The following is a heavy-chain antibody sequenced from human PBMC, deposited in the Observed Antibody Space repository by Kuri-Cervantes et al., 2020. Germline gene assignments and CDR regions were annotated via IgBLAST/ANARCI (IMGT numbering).Heavy chain of an antibody. J-gene: IGHJ4*02. V-gene: IGHV3-7*01. CDR1: GFTFSSYW. D-gene: IGHD5-12*01. Sequence: GESLKISCAASGFTFSSYWMSWVRQAPGKGLEWVADIKQDGSEKYYVDSVKGRFTISRDNSKNTLYLQMNSLRAEDTAVYYCAKDGGYSGYDFDYWGQGTLVTVSS. CDR3: AKDGGYSGYDFDY. CDR2: IKQDGSEK.